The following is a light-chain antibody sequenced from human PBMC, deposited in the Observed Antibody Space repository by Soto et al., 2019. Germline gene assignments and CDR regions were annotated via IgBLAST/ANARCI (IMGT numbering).Light chain of an antibody. V-gene: IGLV3-21*02. CDR3: QIWDSASDHMV. CDR1: HIGSKS. Sequence: SYELTQSPSVSVSPGQTAKITCGGNHIGSKSVNWYQQKSGQAPVLVVYEDSDRPSGIPERFSGSNAGNTAALTISRVEAGDEADYYCQIWDSASDHMVFGGGTKLTVL. CDR2: EDS. J-gene: IGLJ3*02.